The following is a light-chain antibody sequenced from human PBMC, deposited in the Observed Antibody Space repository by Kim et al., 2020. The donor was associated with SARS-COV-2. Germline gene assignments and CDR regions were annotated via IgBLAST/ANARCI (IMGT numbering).Light chain of an antibody. Sequence: QLVLTQSPSASASLGASVKLTCTLSSGHTTYDIAWHQQQPGKGPRFLMKLDSDGSHDKGDGVPDRFSGSSSGAERYLSISRLQSEDEAEYYCQTWGSGIWVFGGGTQLTVL. V-gene: IGLV4-69*01. CDR2: LDSDGSH. CDR1: SGHTTYD. CDR3: QTWGSGIWV. J-gene: IGLJ3*02.